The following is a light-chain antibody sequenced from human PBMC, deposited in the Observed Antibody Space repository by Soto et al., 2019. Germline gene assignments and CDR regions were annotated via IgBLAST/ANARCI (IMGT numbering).Light chain of an antibody. CDR3: QQYARSPLA. Sequence: EIVLTQSPGTLSLSPGERATLSCRASQNVARIYLAWYQQRPGQAPRLLIYDASTRATGIPDRFSGSGSGTDFTLTISRLEPEDFAVYFCQQYARSPLAFGGGTKVDI. CDR2: DAS. V-gene: IGKV3-20*01. CDR1: QNVARIY. J-gene: IGKJ4*01.